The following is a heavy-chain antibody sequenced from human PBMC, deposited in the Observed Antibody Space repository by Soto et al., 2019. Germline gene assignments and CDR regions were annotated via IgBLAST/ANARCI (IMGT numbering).Heavy chain of an antibody. Sequence: QVQLVQSGAEVKKPGASVKVSCKASGYIFINYGISWVRQAPGQGLEWMGWINSYNGNTNSAQKVQSRVTMTTDTSTNTAYMELRSLTADDTAVYYCARSAGVVYGDDYWGQGTLVTVSS. CDR3: ARSAGVVYGDDY. D-gene: IGHD3-10*01. CDR1: GYIFINYG. V-gene: IGHV1-18*01. J-gene: IGHJ4*02. CDR2: INSYNGNT.